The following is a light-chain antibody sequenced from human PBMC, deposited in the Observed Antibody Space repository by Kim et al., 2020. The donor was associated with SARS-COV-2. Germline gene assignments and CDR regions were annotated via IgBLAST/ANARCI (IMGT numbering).Light chain of an antibody. CDR2: EVN. V-gene: IGLV2-8*01. CDR1: SSDIGGYNY. J-gene: IGLJ1*01. CDR3: SSYTNSNNYV. Sequence: QSALTQPPSASGSPGQSVTISCTGTSSDIGGYNYVSWYQQHPGKVPKLLIYEVNKRPSGVPDRFSGSKSGNTASLTVSGLQAEDEADYYCSSYTNSNNYVFGTGTKVTVL.